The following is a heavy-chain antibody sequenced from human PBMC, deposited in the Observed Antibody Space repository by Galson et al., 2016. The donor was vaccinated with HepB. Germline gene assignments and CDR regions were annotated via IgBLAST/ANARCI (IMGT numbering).Heavy chain of an antibody. Sequence: SVKVSCKASGDTFRSYEVSWVRQAPGEGLEWVGGIIPIFGTTKNAQKFQGRVAITADDSTNTAYMELRSLRSEDTAVYYCARVLGAVGLDSSTCFDSWGPGTLVIVSS. D-gene: IGHD3-16*01. V-gene: IGHV1-69*13. J-gene: IGHJ4*02. CDR1: GDTFRSYE. CDR2: IIPIFGTT. CDR3: ARVLGAVGLDSSTCFDS.